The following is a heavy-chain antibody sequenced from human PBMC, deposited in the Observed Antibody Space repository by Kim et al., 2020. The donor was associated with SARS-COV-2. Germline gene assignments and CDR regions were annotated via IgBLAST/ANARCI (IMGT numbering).Heavy chain of an antibody. V-gene: IGHV3-43*02. J-gene: IGHJ1*01. Sequence: GWSLRLSCAASGFIFDKYAMHWVRQAPGKGLEWVSLISGDGGSTYYADSVKGRLTISRDNDRNSLYLQLDSLRTEDTAFYYCAKGYQWLIRIWGQGTLVTVSS. CDR1: GFIFDKYA. CDR3: AKGYQWLIRI. D-gene: IGHD6-19*01. CDR2: ISGDGGST.